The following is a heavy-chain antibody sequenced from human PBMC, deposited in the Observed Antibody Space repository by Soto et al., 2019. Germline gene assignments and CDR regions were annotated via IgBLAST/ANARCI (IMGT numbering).Heavy chain of an antibody. D-gene: IGHD2-8*01. CDR1: GYTFTDYY. Sequence: QVQLVQSGAEVKKPGASVKVSCKASGYTFTDYYIHWVRQAPGQGLEWMGMINPSGGSTDYAQKFRRRVTMTRETSTGTVYMELSSLRSEDTAVYYCARLPFPGCINAVCYPFDYWGQGTLVTVSS. J-gene: IGHJ4*02. V-gene: IGHV1-46*01. CDR2: INPSGGST. CDR3: ARLPFPGCINAVCYPFDY.